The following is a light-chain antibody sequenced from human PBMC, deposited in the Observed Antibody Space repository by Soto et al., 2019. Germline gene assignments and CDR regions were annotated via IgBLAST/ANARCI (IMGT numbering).Light chain of an antibody. CDR3: QQRINWPLT. V-gene: IGKV3-11*01. J-gene: IGKJ4*01. CDR1: QSISTY. CDR2: DAV. Sequence: PGARAILSFRASQSISTYLAWHQQKPGQAPRLLIYDAVNRATGIPARFSGSGSGTDFTLIIDSLEPEDFAVYYCQQRINWPLTFGGGTKVDIK.